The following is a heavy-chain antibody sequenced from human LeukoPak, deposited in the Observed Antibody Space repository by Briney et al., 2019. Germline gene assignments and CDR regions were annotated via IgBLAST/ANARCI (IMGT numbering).Heavy chain of an antibody. J-gene: IGHJ4*02. Sequence: SETLSLTCTVSGGSISSSSYYWGWIRQPPGKGLEWIGSIYYSGSTYYNPSLKSRVTISVDTSKNQFSLKLSSVTAADTAVYYCANDEQLAHSSFDYWGQGTLVTVSS. V-gene: IGHV4-39*07. CDR2: IYYSGST. CDR1: GGSISSSSYY. CDR3: ANDEQLAHSSFDY. D-gene: IGHD6-6*01.